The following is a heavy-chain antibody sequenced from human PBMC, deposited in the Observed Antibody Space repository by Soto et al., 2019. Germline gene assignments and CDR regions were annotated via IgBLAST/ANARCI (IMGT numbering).Heavy chain of an antibody. CDR1: GFTFRSYG. D-gene: IGHD2-15*01. J-gene: IGHJ6*02. Sequence: ESGGGVVQPGRSLRLSCAASGFTFRSYGMHWVRQAPGKGLAWLAVISNDGTNKYLADSVKGRLTLSRDNSRNTLSLEINNLRPEDTAVYYCGKDTLDCSGGDCPLYYYYGMDVWGQGTTVTVSS. V-gene: IGHV3-30*18. CDR2: ISNDGTNK. CDR3: GKDTLDCSGGDCPLYYYYGMDV.